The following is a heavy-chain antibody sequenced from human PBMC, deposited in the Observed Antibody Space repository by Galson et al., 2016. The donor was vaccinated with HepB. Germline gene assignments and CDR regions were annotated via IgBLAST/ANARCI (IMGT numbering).Heavy chain of an antibody. V-gene: IGHV1-3*04. J-gene: IGHJ3*02. CDR3: ARLWTGDTSYDAFDI. CDR1: GNSFGNYA. Sequence: SVKVSCKASGNSFGNYAMHWVRQAPGQSLEWMGWINTGHGNTKYSEKFHDRVTLTRETSARTAYMELSSLRSEDTAVYFCARLWTGDTSYDAFDIWGQGTMVTVSS. CDR2: INTGHGNT. D-gene: IGHD3/OR15-3a*01.